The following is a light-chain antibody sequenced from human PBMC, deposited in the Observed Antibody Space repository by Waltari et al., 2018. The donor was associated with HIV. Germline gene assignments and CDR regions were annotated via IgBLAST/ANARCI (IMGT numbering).Light chain of an antibody. J-gene: IGLJ2*01. CDR2: EVS. CDR1: SSDVGGYSY. Sequence: QSALAQPPSASVSPGQSVTISCTGTSSDVGGYSYVSWYQQHPGKAPNLMIYEVSKRPSGGPDRFSGSKSGNAAALTVSGLQAEDEADYYCSSYAGSNNVIFGGGTKLTVL. V-gene: IGLV2-8*01. CDR3: SSYAGSNNVI.